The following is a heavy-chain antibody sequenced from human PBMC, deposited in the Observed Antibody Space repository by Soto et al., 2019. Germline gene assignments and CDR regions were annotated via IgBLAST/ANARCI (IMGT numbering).Heavy chain of an antibody. Sequence: LRRSWAASGVTFSSYAMIWVRQAPLKGLEWVSAISGSGGSTYYADSVKGRFTISRDNSKNTLYLQMNSLRAEDTAVYYCAKDQDITIFGVVIGSHFDYWGQGTLVTVSS. CDR2: ISGSGGST. V-gene: IGHV3-23*01. D-gene: IGHD3-3*01. J-gene: IGHJ4*02. CDR3: AKDQDITIFGVVIGSHFDY. CDR1: GVTFSSYA.